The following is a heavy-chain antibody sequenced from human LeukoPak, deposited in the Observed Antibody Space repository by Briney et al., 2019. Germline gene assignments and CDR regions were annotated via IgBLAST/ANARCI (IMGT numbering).Heavy chain of an antibody. V-gene: IGHV3-74*01. CDR3: TKETTVTNTGFDS. CDR2: INSDGSST. D-gene: IGHD4-11*01. Sequence: PGGSLRLSCAASGFTFSSYWMHWVRQAPGKGLVWVSRINSDGSSTSYADSVKGRFTISRDNAKNTLYLQMNSLRAEDTALYYCTKETTVTNTGFDSWGQGTLVTVSS. J-gene: IGHJ4*02. CDR1: GFTFSSYW.